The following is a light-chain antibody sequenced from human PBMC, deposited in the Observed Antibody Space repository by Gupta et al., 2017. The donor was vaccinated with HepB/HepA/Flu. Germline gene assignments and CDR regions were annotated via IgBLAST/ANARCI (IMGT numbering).Light chain of an antibody. CDR1: RSVSSN. Sequence: EIVMTQSPATLSVSPGERATPSCTASRSVSSNLAWYQQKPGQAPRLLIYGASTRATGIPARFSGSGSGTEFTLTISSLQSEDFAFYYCQQYKNWPPLTFGGGTKVEIK. CDR2: GAS. CDR3: QQYKNWPPLT. V-gene: IGKV3-15*01. J-gene: IGKJ4*01.